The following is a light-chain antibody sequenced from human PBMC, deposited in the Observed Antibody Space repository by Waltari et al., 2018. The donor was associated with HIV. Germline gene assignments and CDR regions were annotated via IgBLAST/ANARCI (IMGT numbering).Light chain of an antibody. Sequence: QSALTQPASVSGSPGQSITISCTGTSSDVGGYNYVSWDQQHPGKAPTVMIYDVSKRPSVVSYRLSVSKSCNTASLTISGLQAEDETDSSCCSYVGSSTWVFGGGTKLTVL. J-gene: IGLJ3*02. V-gene: IGLV2-23*02. CDR2: DVS. CDR1: SSDVGGYNY. CDR3: CSYVGSSTWV.